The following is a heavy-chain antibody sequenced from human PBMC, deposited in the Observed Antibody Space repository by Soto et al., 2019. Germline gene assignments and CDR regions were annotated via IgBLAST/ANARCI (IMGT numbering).Heavy chain of an antibody. CDR2: ISSSSSYI. CDR3: ARVASAARPGTNNWFDP. J-gene: IGHJ5*02. Sequence: GGSLRLSCAASGFTFSSYSMNWVRQAPGKGLEWVSSISSSSSYIYYADSVKGRFTISRDNAKNSLYLQMNSLRAEDTAVYYCARVASAARPGTNNWFDPWGQGTLVTVSS. V-gene: IGHV3-21*01. CDR1: GFTFSSYS. D-gene: IGHD6-6*01.